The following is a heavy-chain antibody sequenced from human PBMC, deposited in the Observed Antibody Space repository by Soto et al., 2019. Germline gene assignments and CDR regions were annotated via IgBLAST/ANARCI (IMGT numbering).Heavy chain of an antibody. CDR2: IIPIFGTA. CDR1: GGTFSSYA. V-gene: IGHV1-69*13. J-gene: IGHJ6*02. Sequence: SVKVSCKASGGTFSSYAISWVRQAPGQGLEWMGGIIPIFGTANYAQKFQGRVTITADESTSTAYMELSSLRSEDTAVYYCARDSVRYCRDGVCYQGYYYFAMDVWGQGTTVTVSS. D-gene: IGHD2-8*01. CDR3: ARDSVRYCRDGVCYQGYYYFAMDV.